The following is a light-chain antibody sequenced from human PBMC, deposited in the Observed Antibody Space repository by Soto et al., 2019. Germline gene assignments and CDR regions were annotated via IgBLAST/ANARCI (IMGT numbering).Light chain of an antibody. V-gene: IGKV1-5*03. CDR2: KAS. CDR3: QQYNSDSLYT. Sequence: DIQMTQSPSTLSASVGDRVTITCRASQSSGNWLAWYQQKPGKAPKLLIYKASNLQSGVPSRFSGSRSGTEFPLTISSLQPDDFATYYCQQYNSDSLYTFGQGTKLQIK. J-gene: IGKJ2*01. CDR1: QSSGNW.